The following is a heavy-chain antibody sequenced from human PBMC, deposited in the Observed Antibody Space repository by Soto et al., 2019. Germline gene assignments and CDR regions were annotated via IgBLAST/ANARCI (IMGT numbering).Heavy chain of an antibody. D-gene: IGHD3-9*01. CDR2: INPNSGGT. J-gene: IGHJ4*02. CDR1: GYTFTGYY. CDR3: ARAYYDILTGYFSLYYFDY. V-gene: IGHV1-2*04. Sequence: QVQLVQSGAEVKKPGASVKVSCKASGYTFTGYYMHWVRQAPGQGLEWMGWINPNSGGTNYAQKFQGWVTMTRDTSISTAYMELSRLRSDDTAVYYCARAYYDILTGYFSLYYFDYWGQGTLFTVSS.